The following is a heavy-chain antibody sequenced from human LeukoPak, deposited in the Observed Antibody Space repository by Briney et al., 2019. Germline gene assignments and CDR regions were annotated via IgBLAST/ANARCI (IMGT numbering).Heavy chain of an antibody. CDR1: GYRFTNYW. CDR3: ARQGGPYSFFDY. CDR2: IYPDDSDT. V-gene: IGHV5-51*01. J-gene: IGHJ4*02. D-gene: IGHD5-18*01. Sequence: GESLKISCKGSGYRFTNYWIGWVRQMPGKGLEWMGIIYPDDSDTRYSPSSQGQVSILADRSIGTTYLQWSSLKTSDTAMYYCARQGGPYSFFDYWGQGTLVTVSS.